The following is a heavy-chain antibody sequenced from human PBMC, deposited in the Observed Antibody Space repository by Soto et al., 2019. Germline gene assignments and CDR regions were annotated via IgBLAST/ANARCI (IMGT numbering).Heavy chain of an antibody. CDR1: GGSISSYY. V-gene: IGHV4-59*01. J-gene: IGHJ5*02. D-gene: IGHD2-15*01. Sequence: SETLSLTCTVSGGSISSYYWSWIRQPPGKGLEWIGYIYYSGSTNYNPSLKSRVTISVDTSKNQFSLKLSSVTAADTAVYYCAREIGCSGGSCYSGIQYNWFDPWGQGTLGTVSS. CDR3: AREIGCSGGSCYSGIQYNWFDP. CDR2: IYYSGST.